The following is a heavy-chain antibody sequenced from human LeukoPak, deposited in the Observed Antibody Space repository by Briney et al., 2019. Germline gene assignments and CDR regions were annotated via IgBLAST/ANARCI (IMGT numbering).Heavy chain of an antibody. J-gene: IGHJ4*02. D-gene: IGHD3-3*01. Sequence: SGPTLVNPPQTLTLTCTFSGFSLSTSGVGVGWIGQPPEKALEWLALLYWDEDKRYSPCLKSTLTVTKDTSKFQVVLTMTNMDPVDTATYYSAHVYDFWSGYKPKTIDYWGQGTLVTVSS. CDR3: AHVYDFWSGYKPKTIDY. CDR2: LYWDEDK. V-gene: IGHV2-5*02. CDR1: GFSLSTSGVG.